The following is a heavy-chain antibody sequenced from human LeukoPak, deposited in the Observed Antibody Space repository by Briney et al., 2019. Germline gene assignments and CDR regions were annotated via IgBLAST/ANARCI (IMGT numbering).Heavy chain of an antibody. V-gene: IGHV3-7*03. CDR2: INHNGNVN. Sequence: GGSLRLSCAASGFTFSSYWMNWARQAPGKGLEWVASINHNGNVNYYVDSVKGRFTISRDNAKNSLYLQMSNLRAEETAVYFCARGGGLDVWGQGATVTVSS. CDR1: GFTFSSYW. CDR3: ARGGGLDV. D-gene: IGHD3-16*01. J-gene: IGHJ6*02.